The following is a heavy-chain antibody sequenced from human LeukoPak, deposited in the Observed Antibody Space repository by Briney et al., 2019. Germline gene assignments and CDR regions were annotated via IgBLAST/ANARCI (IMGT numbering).Heavy chain of an antibody. CDR2: INPTGGST. V-gene: IGHV1-46*01. J-gene: IGHJ5*02. CDR3: ARDYYDTSTYSSLNWFDP. D-gene: IGHD3-22*01. CDR1: GYTFPSYF. Sequence: GASVKVSCKASGYTFPSYFMHWVRQAPGQGLEWMGIINPTGGSTTYAQKFQGRVTMTRDTSTSTVYMELSSLRSDDTAVYYCARDYYDTSTYSSLNWFDPWGQGTLITVSS.